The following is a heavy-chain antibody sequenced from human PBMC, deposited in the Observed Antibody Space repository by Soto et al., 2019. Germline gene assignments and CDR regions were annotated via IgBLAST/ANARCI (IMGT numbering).Heavy chain of an antibody. D-gene: IGHD2-2*02. CDR1: GFTFSSYA. J-gene: IGHJ4*02. CDR3: AKDPSEIGERYCISTSCYNY. CDR2: ISGSGGST. Sequence: PGGSLRLSCAASGFTFSSYAMSWVRQAPGKGLEWVSAISGSGGSTYYADSVKGRFTISRDNSKNTLYLQMNSLRAEDTAVYYFAKDPSEIGERYCISTSCYNYWGQGTLVTVSS. V-gene: IGHV3-23*01.